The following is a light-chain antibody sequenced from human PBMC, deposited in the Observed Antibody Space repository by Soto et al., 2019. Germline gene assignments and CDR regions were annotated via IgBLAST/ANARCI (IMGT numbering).Light chain of an antibody. CDR1: QSINSY. CDR2: AAS. V-gene: IGKV1-39*01. CDR3: QQSYSTPRT. J-gene: IGKJ1*01. Sequence: DLQMTQSLSSLSASIGDRVTITCRASQSINSYLNWYQQKSGKAPRLLIYAASTLQSGVPSRFSGSGFGTDFTLTISSLQPEDFATYHCQQSYSTPRTFGQGTRVEIK.